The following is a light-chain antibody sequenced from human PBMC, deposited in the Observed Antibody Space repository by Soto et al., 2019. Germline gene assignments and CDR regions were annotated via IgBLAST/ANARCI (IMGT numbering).Light chain of an antibody. CDR2: RAS. CDR3: QHYDSLPIT. Sequence: EIVFTQSPGTLALSPGERATLSCRASQSVSSSYLAWYQQKPGQPPRLLIYRASSRATGIPDRFSGSGSGTDFTLTISRLEPEDFAVFYCQHYDSLPITFGQGTRLEIK. J-gene: IGKJ5*01. V-gene: IGKV3-20*01. CDR1: QSVSSSY.